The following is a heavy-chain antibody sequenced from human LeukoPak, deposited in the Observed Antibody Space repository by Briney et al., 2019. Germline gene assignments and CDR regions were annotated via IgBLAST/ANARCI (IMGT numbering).Heavy chain of an antibody. Sequence: GGSLRLSCAASGFTFSGYAMSWVRQAPGKGLEWVSAISGSGGYTYYADSVKGRFTISRDNSKNTLYLQMNSLRAEDTAVYYCAKDGGFRYSSSWYEVDYWGQGTLVAVSS. V-gene: IGHV3-23*01. CDR1: GFTFSGYA. CDR3: AKDGGFRYSSSWYEVDY. D-gene: IGHD6-13*01. J-gene: IGHJ4*02. CDR2: ISGSGGYT.